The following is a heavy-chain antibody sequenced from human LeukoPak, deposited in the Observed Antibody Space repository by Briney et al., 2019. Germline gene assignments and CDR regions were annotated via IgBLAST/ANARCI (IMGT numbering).Heavy chain of an antibody. Sequence: PGGSLRLSCAASGFTFSSYSMNWSGKAQGRGLEWVSSISSSSSYIYYADSVKGRFTISRDNAKNSLYLQMNSLRAEDTAVYYCARNSGPIDYWGQGTLVTVSS. CDR2: ISSSSSYI. J-gene: IGHJ4*02. D-gene: IGHD2-15*01. V-gene: IGHV3-21*01. CDR1: GFTFSSYS. CDR3: ARNSGPIDY.